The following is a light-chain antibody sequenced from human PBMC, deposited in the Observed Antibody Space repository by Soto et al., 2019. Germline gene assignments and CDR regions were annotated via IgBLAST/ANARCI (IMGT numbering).Light chain of an antibody. V-gene: IGLV2-14*01. CDR1: SSDVGGYNY. CDR2: ASS. J-gene: IGLJ2*01. Sequence: QSVLTQPASVSGSPGQSITISCTGTSSDVGGYNYVSWYQHHPGKAPRLMIYASSNRPSGVSHRFSGSRSGNTASLTISGLQAEDEADYYCSSYTSSSTLVFGGGTKLTVL. CDR3: SSYTSSSTLV.